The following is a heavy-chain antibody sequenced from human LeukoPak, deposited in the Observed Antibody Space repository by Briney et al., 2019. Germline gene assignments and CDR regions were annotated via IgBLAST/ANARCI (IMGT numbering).Heavy chain of an antibody. V-gene: IGHV3-48*04. CDR2: ISSSSSTI. D-gene: IGHD3-22*01. J-gene: IGHJ4*02. CDR1: GFTFSTYS. CDR3: AREGDSSGYYYYGY. Sequence: GGSLRLSCAASGFTFSTYSMNWVRQAPGKGLEWVSYISSSSSTIYYADSVKGRFTISRDNAKNSLYLQMNSLRAEDTAVYYCAREGDSSGYYYYGYWGQGTLVTVSS.